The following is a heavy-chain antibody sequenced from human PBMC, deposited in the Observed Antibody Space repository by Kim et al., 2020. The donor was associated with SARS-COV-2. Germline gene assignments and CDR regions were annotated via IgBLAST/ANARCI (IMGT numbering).Heavy chain of an antibody. V-gene: IGHV5-10-1*01. D-gene: IGHD6-13*01. Sequence: GESLKISCKGSGYSFTSYWISWVRQMPGKGLEWMGRIDPSDSYTNYSPSFQGHVTISADKSISTAYLQWSSLKASDTAMYYCASQSSTPAAAGTSDWYFDRWGRGTLVTVSS. CDR3: ASQSSTPAAAGTSDWYFDR. CDR1: GYSFTSYW. CDR2: IDPSDSYT. J-gene: IGHJ2*01.